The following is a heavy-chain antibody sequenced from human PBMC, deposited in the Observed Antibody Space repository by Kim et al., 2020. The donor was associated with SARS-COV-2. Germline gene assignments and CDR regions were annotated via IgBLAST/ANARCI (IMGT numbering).Heavy chain of an antibody. CDR3: TRREVTTVTPFDY. CDR2: IRSKANSYAT. CDR1: GFTFSGSA. V-gene: IGHV3-73*01. J-gene: IGHJ4*02. Sequence: GGSLRLSCAASGFTFSGSAMHWVRQASGKGLEWVGRIRSKANSYATAYAASVKGRFTISRDDSKNTAYLQMNSLKTEDTAVYYCTRREVTTVTPFDYWGQGTLVTVSS. D-gene: IGHD4-17*01.